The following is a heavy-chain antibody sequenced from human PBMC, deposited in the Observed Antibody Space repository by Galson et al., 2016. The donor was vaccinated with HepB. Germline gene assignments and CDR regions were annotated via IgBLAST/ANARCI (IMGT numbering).Heavy chain of an antibody. CDR1: GGSVSGGPYY. D-gene: IGHD4-11*01. CDR2: MYYSGST. V-gene: IGHV4-61*01. CDR3: ARGTRPSSNYPPALDS. J-gene: IGHJ4*02. Sequence: SETLSLTCTVSGGSVSGGPYYWSWIRQPPGKGLEWIGFMYYSGSTNYNPSLKSRVTISIDTSKDQFSVKLSSVTAADTAVYYCARGTRPSSNYPPALDSWGQGILVTVSS.